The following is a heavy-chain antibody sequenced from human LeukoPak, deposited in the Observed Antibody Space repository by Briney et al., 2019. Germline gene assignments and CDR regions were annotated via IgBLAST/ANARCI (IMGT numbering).Heavy chain of an antibody. V-gene: IGHV3-21*01. CDR1: GFTFSSYS. D-gene: IGHD3-22*01. J-gene: IGHJ4*02. CDR3: ARRVEYYYDSSGSNFDY. CDR2: ISSSSSYI. Sequence: PGGSLRLSCAASGFTFSSYSMNWVRQAPGKGLEWVSSISSSSSYIYYADSVKGRFTISRDNAKNSLYLQMNSLRAEDTAVYYCARRVEYYYDSSGSNFDYWGQGTLVTVSS.